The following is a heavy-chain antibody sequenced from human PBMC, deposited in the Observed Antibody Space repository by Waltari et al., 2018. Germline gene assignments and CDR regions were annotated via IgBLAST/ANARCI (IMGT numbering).Heavy chain of an antibody. J-gene: IGHJ4*02. V-gene: IGHV3-30*02. CDR3: AKDAFGNTYLDF. CDR1: GFTLSNFG. CDR2: IWFDGSDK. D-gene: IGHD2-2*02. Sequence: QVNLVESGGGVVQPGGSLRLSCATSGFTLSNFGMHWVRQVPGKGLEWVAIIWFDGSDKFYADSVRGRFTISRDNSARTLYLDMDSLRLDDTAMYYCAKDAFGNTYLDFWGQGTLVTVSS.